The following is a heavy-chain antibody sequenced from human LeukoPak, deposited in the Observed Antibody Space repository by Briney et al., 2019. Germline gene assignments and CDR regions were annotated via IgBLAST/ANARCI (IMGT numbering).Heavy chain of an antibody. V-gene: IGHV6-1*01. Sequence: SQTLSLTCAISGDSVSSNSAAWDWIRQSPSRGLEWLGRTYYRSKWYNDYAVSVKSRITINPDTSKNQFSLQLNSVTPEDTAVYYCARALRGYSYGNYYFDYWGQGTLVTVSS. CDR3: ARALRGYSYGNYYFDY. D-gene: IGHD5-18*01. CDR2: TYYRSKWYN. J-gene: IGHJ4*02. CDR1: GDSVSSNSAA.